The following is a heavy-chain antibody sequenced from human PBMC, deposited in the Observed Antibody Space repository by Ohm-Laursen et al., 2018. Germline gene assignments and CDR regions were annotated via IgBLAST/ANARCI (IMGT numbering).Heavy chain of an antibody. Sequence: SLRLSCAASGFTFSNYGVHWVRQAPGKGLEWVGRIKSKADRGTTDYAAPVKGRFTISRDDSKNTLYLQMNSLKTEDTAVYYCTASPWDCSTTSCYPYWGQGTLVTVSS. J-gene: IGHJ4*02. CDR2: IKSKADRGTT. CDR3: TASPWDCSTTSCYPY. D-gene: IGHD2-2*01. CDR1: GFTFSNYG. V-gene: IGHV3-15*01.